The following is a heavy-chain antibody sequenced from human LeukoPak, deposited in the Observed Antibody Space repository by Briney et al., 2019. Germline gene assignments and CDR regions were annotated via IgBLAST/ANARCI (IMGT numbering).Heavy chain of an antibody. CDR3: ARAGIAAAGNRWFDP. CDR2: IYHTGST. CDR1: DDSITMYY. Sequence: SETLSLTCSVSDDSITMYYWTWIRQPPGKGLEWIGYIYHTGSTSYSPSLKSRVTISVDTSKNQFSLKLSSVTAADTAVYYCARAGIAAAGNRWFDPWGQGTLVTVSS. D-gene: IGHD6-13*01. J-gene: IGHJ5*02. V-gene: IGHV4-59*01.